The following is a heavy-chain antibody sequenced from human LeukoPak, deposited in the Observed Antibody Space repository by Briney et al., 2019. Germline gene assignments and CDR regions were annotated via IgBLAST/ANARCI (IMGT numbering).Heavy chain of an antibody. CDR3: ARHERDASLDHAFDI. CDR2: IYYSGST. J-gene: IGHJ3*02. CDR1: GGSFSSYY. Sequence: SETLSLTCTVSGGSFSSYYWSWIRQPPGKGLEWIGYIYYSGSTSYNPSLKSRVTILVDTSKNQLSLKLSSVTAADTAVYYCARHERDASLDHAFDIWGQGTMVTVSS. V-gene: IGHV4-59*08. D-gene: IGHD5-24*01.